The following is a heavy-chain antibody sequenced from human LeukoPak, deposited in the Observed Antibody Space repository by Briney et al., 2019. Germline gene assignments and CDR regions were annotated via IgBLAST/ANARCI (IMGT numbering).Heavy chain of an antibody. CDR3: ARGASYDYVWGSYRHRGTYYFDY. CDR2: IYSGGST. Sequence: PGGSLRLSCAASGFTVSSSYMSWVRQAPGKGLEWVSVIYSGGSTYYADSVKGRFTISRDNSKNTLYLQVNSLRAEDTAVYYCARGASYDYVWGSYRHRGTYYFDYWGQGTLVTVSS. J-gene: IGHJ4*02. CDR1: GFTVSSSY. V-gene: IGHV3-66*01. D-gene: IGHD3-16*02.